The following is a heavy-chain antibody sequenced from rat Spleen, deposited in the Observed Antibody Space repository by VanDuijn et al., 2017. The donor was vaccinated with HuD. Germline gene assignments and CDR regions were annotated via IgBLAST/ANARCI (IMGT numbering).Heavy chain of an antibody. CDR1: GFSLTSYH. Sequence: QVQLKESRPGLVQPSQTLSLTCTVSGFSLTSYHVSWVRQPPGKGLEWIAAISSGGSTYYNSALKSRLSITRDTSKSQVFLKMNSLQTEDTAIYFCTGDRHSPGVMDAWGQGASVTVSS. CDR2: ISSGGST. J-gene: IGHJ4*01. V-gene: IGHV2S12*01. D-gene: IGHD1-4*01. CDR3: TGDRHSPGVMDA.